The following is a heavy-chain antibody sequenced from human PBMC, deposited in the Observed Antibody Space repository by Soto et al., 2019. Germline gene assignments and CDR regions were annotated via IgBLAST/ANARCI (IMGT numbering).Heavy chain of an antibody. CDR2: INVEGSST. CDR3: ARGGTSVARPY. J-gene: IGHJ4*02. D-gene: IGHD6-19*01. Sequence: GGSLRLSCAAAGFTFNNYWMHWVRQAPGKGLMWVSHINVEGSSTSYADSVKGRFTISRDNAKNTVYLQMNRLRADDTAVYYCARGGTSVARPYWGQGTLVTVSS. V-gene: IGHV3-74*01. CDR1: GFTFNNYW.